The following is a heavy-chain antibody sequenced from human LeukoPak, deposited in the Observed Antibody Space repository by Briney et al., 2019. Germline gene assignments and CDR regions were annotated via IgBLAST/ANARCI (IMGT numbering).Heavy chain of an antibody. CDR3: AKGGSPSCYSSSRY. CDR1: GFTFSTYA. J-gene: IGHJ4*02. V-gene: IGHV3-23*01. D-gene: IGHD2-2*01. CDR2: ICGSDGSR. Sequence: PGGSLRLSCAAPGFTFSTYAVSWGRQAPGKGLEWVSAICGSDGSRYYADSVKGRFTISRDNSKNTLYLQMNSLRGEDTAVYYCAKGGSPSCYSSSRYWGQGTLVTVSS.